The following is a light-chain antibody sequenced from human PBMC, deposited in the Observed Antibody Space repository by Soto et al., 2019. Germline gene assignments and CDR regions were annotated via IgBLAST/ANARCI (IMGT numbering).Light chain of an antibody. CDR3: SSYTSRSV. CDR1: SSDVGGYNY. Sequence: QSVLTQPASVSGSPGQSITISCTGTSSDVGGYNYVSWYQQHPGKAPKLMIYDVSNRPSGVSNRFSGSKSGNTASLTISGLRAEDEADYYCSSYTSRSVFGTGTKLTVL. V-gene: IGLV2-14*01. CDR2: DVS. J-gene: IGLJ1*01.